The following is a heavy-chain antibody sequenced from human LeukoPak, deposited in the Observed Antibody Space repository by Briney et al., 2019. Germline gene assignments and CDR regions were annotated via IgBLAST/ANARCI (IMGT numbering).Heavy chain of an antibody. CDR3: ATLTKYSLGAFDI. CDR1: GFTFSSYG. D-gene: IGHD4-11*01. V-gene: IGHV3-23*01. CDR2: ISGSGGST. J-gene: IGHJ3*02. Sequence: GGSLRLSCAASGFTFSSYGMSWVRQAPGKGLEWVSAISGSGGSTYYADSVKGRFTISRDNSKNTLYLQMNSLRAEDTAVYYCATLTKYSLGAFDIWGQGTMVTVSS.